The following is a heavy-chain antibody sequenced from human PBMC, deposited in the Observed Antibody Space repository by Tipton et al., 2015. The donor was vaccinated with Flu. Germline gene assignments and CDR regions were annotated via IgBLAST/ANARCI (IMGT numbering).Heavy chain of an antibody. D-gene: IGHD3-16*02. CDR1: GGSVSSGSYY. CDR3: AGWTDYLWGNYRTFAY. Sequence: TLSLTCSVSGGSVSSGSYYWNWIRQPAGKGLEWIGRIYTSGSTDYNPSLESRVTISVDTSKNQFSLKLSSVTAADTAVYYCAGWTDYLWGNYRTFAYWGQGTLVTVAP. V-gene: IGHV4-61*02. CDR2: IYTSGST. J-gene: IGHJ4*02.